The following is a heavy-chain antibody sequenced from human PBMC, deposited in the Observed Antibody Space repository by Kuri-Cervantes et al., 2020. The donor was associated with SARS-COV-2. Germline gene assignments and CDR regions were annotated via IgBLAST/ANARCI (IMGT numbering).Heavy chain of an antibody. CDR3: ARGGYSGFEVTGYYYYYMDV. CDR2: IGTAGDT. CDR1: GFTFSSYD. D-gene: IGHD5-12*01. J-gene: IGHJ6*03. Sequence: GESLKISCAASGFTFSSYDMHWVRQATGKGLEWVSAIGTAGDTYYPGSVKGRFTISRDNSKNTLYLQMDSLRAEDTAVYYCARGGYSGFEVTGYYYYYMDVWGKGTTVTVSS. V-gene: IGHV3-13*01.